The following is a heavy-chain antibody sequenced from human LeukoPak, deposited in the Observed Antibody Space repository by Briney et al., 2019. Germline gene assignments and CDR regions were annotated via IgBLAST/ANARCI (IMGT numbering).Heavy chain of an antibody. V-gene: IGHV3-7*01. J-gene: IGHJ4*02. CDR3: ARDTGGGYSCYDC. D-gene: IGHD5-18*01. CDR2: IKQDGSEK. Sequence: GGSLRLSCAASGFTFSDYYMTWIRQAPGKGLEWVANIKQDGSEKYYVDSVKGRFTISRDNAKNSLYLQMNSLRAEDTAVYYCARDTGGGYSCYDCWGQGTLVTVSS. CDR1: GFTFSDYY.